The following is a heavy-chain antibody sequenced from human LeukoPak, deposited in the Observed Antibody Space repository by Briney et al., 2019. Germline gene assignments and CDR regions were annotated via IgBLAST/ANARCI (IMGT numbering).Heavy chain of an antibody. CDR3: ASYGDYFDY. D-gene: IGHD4-17*01. J-gene: IGHJ4*02. V-gene: IGHV4-30-4*01. CDR1: GGSLRSGDYY. Sequence: SETLSLTCTVSGGSLRSGDYYWGWVSQPPGRGMEWSGYIYYSGSTYYNPSLKSRVTISVDTSKNQFSLKLSSVTATDTAVYYCASYGDYFDYWGQGTLVTVSS. CDR2: IYYSGST.